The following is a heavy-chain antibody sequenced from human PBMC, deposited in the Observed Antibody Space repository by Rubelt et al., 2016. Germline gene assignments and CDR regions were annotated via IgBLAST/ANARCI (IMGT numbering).Heavy chain of an antibody. J-gene: IGHJ4*02. Sequence: QVQLQESGPGLVKPSETLSLTCSVSDGSISSYYWSWIRQPPGKGLEWIGYIYSSGNTNYNPSLKSRVTISVDTSKNQLSLKRNSVTAADTAVYYCARGQGRDGYIHWGQGTLVTVSS. CDR2: IYSSGNT. V-gene: IGHV4-59*01. CDR3: ARGQGRDGYIH. CDR1: DGSISSYY. D-gene: IGHD5-24*01.